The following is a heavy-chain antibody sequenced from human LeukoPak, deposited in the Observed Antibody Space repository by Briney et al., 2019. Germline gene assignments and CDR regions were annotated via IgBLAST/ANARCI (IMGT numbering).Heavy chain of an antibody. D-gene: IGHD3-3*01. CDR1: GFTVSSNY. CDR3: ARFGPSGYSFDY. Sequence: GGSLRLSCAASGFTVSSNYMSWVRQAPGKGLEWVSVIYSGGSTYYADSVKGRFTISRDNAQNTLYLQMNSLRAEDTAVYYCARFGPSGYSFDYWGQGTLVTVSS. CDR2: IYSGGST. J-gene: IGHJ4*02. V-gene: IGHV3-66*01.